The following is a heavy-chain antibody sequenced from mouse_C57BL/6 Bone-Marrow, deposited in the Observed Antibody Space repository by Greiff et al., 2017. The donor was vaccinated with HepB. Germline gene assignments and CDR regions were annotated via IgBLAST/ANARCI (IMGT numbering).Heavy chain of an antibody. CDR1: GYTFPDYY. CDR2: INPYNGGT. V-gene: IGHV1-19*01. CDR3: ARPTVVAPLDY. J-gene: IGHJ2*01. D-gene: IGHD1-1*01. Sequence: EVQLQQSGPVLVKPGASVKMSCKASGYTFPDYYMNWVKQSHGKSLEWIGVINPYNGGTSYNQKFKGKATLTVDKSTSTAYMELNSLTSEDSAVYYCARPTVVAPLDYWGQGTTLTVSS.